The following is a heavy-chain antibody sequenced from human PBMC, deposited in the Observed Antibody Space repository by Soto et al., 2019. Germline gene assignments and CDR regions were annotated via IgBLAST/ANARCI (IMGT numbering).Heavy chain of an antibody. CDR1: GDSVSSNRAA. J-gene: IGHJ6*01. CDR2: TYYRSKWYN. CDR3: ARGSYGMDV. Sequence: QTLSLTCAISGDSVSSNRAAWTWIRQSPSRGLEWLGRTYYRSKWYNDYGVSVRSRITINPDTSKNQFSLQLNSVTPEDTAVYYCARGSYGMDVWGQGTTVTVYS. V-gene: IGHV6-1*01.